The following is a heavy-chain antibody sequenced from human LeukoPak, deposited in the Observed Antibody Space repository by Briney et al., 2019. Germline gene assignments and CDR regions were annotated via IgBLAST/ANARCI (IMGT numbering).Heavy chain of an antibody. J-gene: IGHJ4*02. CDR2: ISGSGGST. CDR3: AKDRYVSPTARRGRESDY. D-gene: IGHD1-1*01. CDR1: GFTFSSYA. V-gene: IGHV3-23*01. Sequence: PGGSLRLSCAASGFTFSSYAMSWVRQAPGKGLEWVSAISGSGGSTYYAASVKGRFTISRDNSENTLYLQMNSMRAEDTAVYYCAKDRYVSPTARRGRESDYWGQGTLVTVSS.